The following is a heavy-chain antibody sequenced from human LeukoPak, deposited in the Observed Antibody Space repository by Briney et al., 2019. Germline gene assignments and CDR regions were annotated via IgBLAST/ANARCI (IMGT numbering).Heavy chain of an antibody. V-gene: IGHV3-21*01. CDR3: AKEGPGATYFDY. D-gene: IGHD1-26*01. J-gene: IGHJ4*02. CDR1: GFTFSSYS. Sequence: MPGGSLRLSCAASGFTFSSYSMNWVRQAPGKGLEWVSSISSSSYIYYADSVKGRFTISRDNAKNSLYLQMNSLRAEDTAVYYCAKEGPGATYFDYWGQGTLVTVSS. CDR2: ISSSSYI.